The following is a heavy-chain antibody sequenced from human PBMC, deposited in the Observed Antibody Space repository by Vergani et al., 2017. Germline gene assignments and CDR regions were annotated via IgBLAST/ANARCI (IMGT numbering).Heavy chain of an antibody. D-gene: IGHD5-24*01. CDR1: GFTFTNSA. CDR2: ISGSGGFT. V-gene: IGHV3-23*01. Sequence: EVQLLESGGGLAQPGGSLRLSCAASGFTFTNSAMTWVRQAPGEGLEWVSGISGSGGFTYYADSVKGRFTISRDESKSTIYLDMNSLRIEDTATYYCSTYNVGASFSWGPGTRVTVSS. J-gene: IGHJ4*02. CDR3: STYNVGASFS.